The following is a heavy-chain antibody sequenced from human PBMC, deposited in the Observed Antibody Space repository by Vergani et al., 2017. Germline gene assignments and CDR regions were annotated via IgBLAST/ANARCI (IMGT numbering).Heavy chain of an antibody. J-gene: IGHJ4*02. CDR2: ISYDGSNK. V-gene: IGHV3-30*10. CDR3: AGDPSKWVRNDFSSCYLDY. CDR1: GFTFSSYA. D-gene: IGHD3-3*01. Sequence: QVQLVESGGGVVQPGRSLRLSCAASGFTFSSYAMHWVRQAPGKGLEWVAVISYDGSNKYYTDSVKGRFTISRDNANNTLYLQMNSLRAEDTAGSYCAGDPSKWVRNDFSSCYLDYWGQGTLVTVSS.